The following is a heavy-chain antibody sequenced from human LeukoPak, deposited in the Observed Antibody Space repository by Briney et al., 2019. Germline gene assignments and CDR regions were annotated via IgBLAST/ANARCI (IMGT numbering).Heavy chain of an antibody. CDR3: ARDTYYGSGKYYHGMDL. V-gene: IGHV3-33*01. Sequence: PGRSLRLSSVASVFTFSNYGMHWGRQAPGKGLEWVAVMWYDESNEYSGDSVKGRFTISRDKSKNTLYLQMNSLRAEDTAVYYCARDTYYGSGKYYHGMDLWCQGTTVTVSS. CDR2: MWYDESNE. J-gene: IGHJ6*02. CDR1: VFTFSNYG. D-gene: IGHD3-10*01.